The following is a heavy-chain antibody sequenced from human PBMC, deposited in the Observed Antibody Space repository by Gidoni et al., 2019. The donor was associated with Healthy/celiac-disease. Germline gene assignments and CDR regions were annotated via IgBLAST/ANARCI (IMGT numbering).Heavy chain of an antibody. V-gene: IGHV4-34*01. CDR2: INHRGST. CDR1: VGSFSGYY. CDR3: ARSYCGGDCTFDY. Sequence: QVQLQQWGAGLWKPSEPLSLTCAVYVGSFSGYYWRWIRQPPGKGLEWIGEINHRGSTHYNPSLKSRVTISVDTSKNQFSLKLSSVTAADTAVYYCARSYCGGDCTFDYWGQGTLVTVSS. D-gene: IGHD2-21*02. J-gene: IGHJ4*02.